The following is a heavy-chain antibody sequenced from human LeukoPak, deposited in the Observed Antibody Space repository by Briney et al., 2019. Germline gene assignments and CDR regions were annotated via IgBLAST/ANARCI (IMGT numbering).Heavy chain of an antibody. J-gene: IGHJ4*02. CDR3: ARDLTIVVVIGFDY. Sequence: VASVKVSRKASGYTFTGYYMHSVRQAPGQGLEWMGWINPNSGGTNYAQKFQGRVTMTRDTSISTAYMELSRLRSDDTAVYYCARDLTIVVVIGFDYWGQGTLVTVSS. CDR1: GYTFTGYY. V-gene: IGHV1-2*02. CDR2: INPNSGGT. D-gene: IGHD3-22*01.